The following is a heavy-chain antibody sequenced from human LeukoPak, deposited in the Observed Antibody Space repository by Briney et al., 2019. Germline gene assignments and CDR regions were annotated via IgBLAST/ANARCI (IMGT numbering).Heavy chain of an antibody. CDR1: GFSYSSYA. CDR2: ISGSGDT. Sequence: GGCLRLSCAVSGFSYSSYAMSWVRQAPGKGLEGVSTISGSGDTYYVDSVKGRFTISRDNSKNTLYLQMNSLRAEDTAVYYCAKEGGYNYGYLDSWGQGTLVTVSS. V-gene: IGHV3-23*01. J-gene: IGHJ4*02. D-gene: IGHD5-18*01. CDR3: AKEGGYNYGYLDS.